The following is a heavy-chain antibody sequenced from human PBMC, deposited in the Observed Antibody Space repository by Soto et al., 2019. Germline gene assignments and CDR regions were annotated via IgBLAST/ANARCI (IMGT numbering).Heavy chain of an antibody. CDR1: GDSVSSNSAA. CDR3: ARGLTPSVVVTANRPFDY. Sequence: SQTLSLTCAISGDSVSSNSAAWNWIRQSPSRGLEWLGRTYYRSKWYNDYAVSVTSRITINPDTSKNQFSLKLTSVTAADTAVYYCARGLTPSVVVTANRPFDYWGQGTQVTVSS. CDR2: TYYRSKWYN. J-gene: IGHJ4*02. V-gene: IGHV6-1*01. D-gene: IGHD2-21*02.